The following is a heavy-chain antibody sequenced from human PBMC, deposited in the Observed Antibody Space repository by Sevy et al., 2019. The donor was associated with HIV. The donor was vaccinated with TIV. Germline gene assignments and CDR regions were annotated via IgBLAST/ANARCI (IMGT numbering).Heavy chain of an antibody. D-gene: IGHD3-22*01. CDR3: AVTKDYYDSSGYLFDY. V-gene: IGHV1-24*01. CDR1: GYTLTQFS. J-gene: IGHJ4*02. Sequence: ASVKVSCKVSGYTLTQFSMHWVRQAPGKGLEWMATFDPEDDETIYAQRLQGRVTMTEDTSTDTAYMELSSLRSDDTAVYYCAVTKDYYDSSGYLFDYWGQGSLVTVSS. CDR2: FDPEDDET.